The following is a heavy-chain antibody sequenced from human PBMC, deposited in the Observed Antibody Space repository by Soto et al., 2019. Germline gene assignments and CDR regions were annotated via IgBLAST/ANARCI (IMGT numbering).Heavy chain of an antibody. CDR3: ARMYYDSSGYYPPSTDYYGMDV. J-gene: IGHJ6*02. V-gene: IGHV1-2*02. Sequence: GASVKVSCKASGYTLTGYYMHWVRQAPGQGLEWMGWINPNSGGTNYAQKFQGRVTMTRDTSISTAYMELSRLRSDDTAVYYCARMYYDSSGYYPPSTDYYGMDVWGQGTAVTVSS. CDR2: INPNSGGT. CDR1: GYTLTGYY. D-gene: IGHD3-22*01.